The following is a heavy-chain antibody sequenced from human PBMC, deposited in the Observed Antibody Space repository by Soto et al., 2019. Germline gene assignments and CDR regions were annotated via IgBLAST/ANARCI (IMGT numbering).Heavy chain of an antibody. CDR2: ITNSGAGT. Sequence: PGGSLRLSCAASGFTFINYAMSWVLQAPWKGLEWVSTITNSGAGTYSTDSVRGRFTISRDNSKNTLYLLMNSLRAEDTAVYYCAKDRHYDFWSGSNWFDPWGQGTLVTVSS. J-gene: IGHJ5*02. CDR3: AKDRHYDFWSGSNWFDP. V-gene: IGHV3-23*01. CDR1: GFTFINYA. D-gene: IGHD3-3*01.